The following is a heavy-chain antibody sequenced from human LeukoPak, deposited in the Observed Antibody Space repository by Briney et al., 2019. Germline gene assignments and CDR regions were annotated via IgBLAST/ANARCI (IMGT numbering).Heavy chain of an antibody. D-gene: IGHD3-22*01. CDR2: INHSGST. V-gene: IGHV4-34*01. J-gene: IGHJ4*02. CDR3: ARHIDSSGYYYTLFDY. Sequence: PSETLSLTCAVYGGSFSGYYWSWIRQPPGKGLEWIGEINHSGSTNYNPSLKSRVTISVDTSKNQFSLKLSSVTAADTAVYYCARHIDSSGYYYTLFDYWGQGTLVTVSS. CDR1: GGSFSGYY.